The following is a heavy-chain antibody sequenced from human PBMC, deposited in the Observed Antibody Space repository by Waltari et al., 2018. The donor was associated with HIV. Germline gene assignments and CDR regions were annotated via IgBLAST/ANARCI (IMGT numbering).Heavy chain of an antibody. Sequence: QLQESGPGGVKPSEPLSLICSISGGSITSSTYFWGWIRQPPGKGLEWLGSIYSNGKTYYNPSLNGRVTISADMFENHFSLKLESVTAADTAIYYCVRGVDKWGRGTLVAVSS. D-gene: IGHD3-3*01. CDR2: IYSNGKT. CDR1: GGSITSSTYF. V-gene: IGHV4-39*02. CDR3: VRGVDK. J-gene: IGHJ4*02.